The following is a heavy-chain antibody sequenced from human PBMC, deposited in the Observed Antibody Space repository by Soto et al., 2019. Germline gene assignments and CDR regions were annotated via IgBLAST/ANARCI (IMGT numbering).Heavy chain of an antibody. CDR1: GCSFTSYW. CDR3: ARHVDSPSNYYYGMDV. V-gene: IGHV5-10-1*01. Sequence: PGESLKISCKGSGCSFTSYWIILVRQMPGKGLEWMGRIDPSDSYTNYSPSFQGHVTISADKSISTAYLQWSSLKASDTAMYYCARHVDSPSNYYYGMDVWGQGTAVTVSS. CDR2: IDPSDSYT. D-gene: IGHD2-21*01. J-gene: IGHJ6*02.